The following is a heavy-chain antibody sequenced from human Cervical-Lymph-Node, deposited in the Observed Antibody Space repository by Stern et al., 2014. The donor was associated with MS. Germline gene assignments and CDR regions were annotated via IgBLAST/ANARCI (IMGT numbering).Heavy chain of an antibody. CDR1: GFTCSTYA. V-gene: IGHV3-23*04. J-gene: IGHJ4*02. D-gene: IGHD6-19*01. Sequence: EEQLVESGGDLIQPGGSLRLSCAASGFTCSTYAMSWVRQAPGKGLEWVSAISGSGIGTFYADSVKGRFTVSRDNSKNTLYLQMNNLRAEDTAIYYCAKDQRYSSGWYTDYWGQGTLVTVSS. CDR3: AKDQRYSSGWYTDY. CDR2: ISGSGIGT.